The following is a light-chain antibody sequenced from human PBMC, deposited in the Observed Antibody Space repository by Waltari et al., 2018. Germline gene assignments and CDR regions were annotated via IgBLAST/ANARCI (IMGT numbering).Light chain of an antibody. CDR3: ASFISGSISSVL. CDR2: DVT. V-gene: IGLV2-14*03. CDR1: SSDIGAFNY. J-gene: IGLJ3*02. Sequence: QSALTQPASVSGSPGQSITISCTGTSSDIGAFNYVSWYQQHPGKAPKVLIYDVTNRPSGVSYRFSGSKSGNTASLTISGLQAEDEAYYHCASFISGSISSVLFGGGTKLTVL.